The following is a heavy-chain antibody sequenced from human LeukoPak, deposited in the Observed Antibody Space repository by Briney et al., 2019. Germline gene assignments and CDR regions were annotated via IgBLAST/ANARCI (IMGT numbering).Heavy chain of an antibody. D-gene: IGHD2-15*01. CDR3: ARAIGYCSGGSCPTFDY. CDR1: GHIFTSYY. CDR2: ISAYNGNT. J-gene: IGHJ4*02. V-gene: IGHV1-18*04. Sequence: ASVKVSCKASGHIFTSYYMYWVRQAPGQGLEWMGWISAYNGNTNYAQKLQGRVTMTTDTSTSTAYMELRSLRSDDTAVYYCARAIGYCSGGSCPTFDYWGQGTLVTVSS.